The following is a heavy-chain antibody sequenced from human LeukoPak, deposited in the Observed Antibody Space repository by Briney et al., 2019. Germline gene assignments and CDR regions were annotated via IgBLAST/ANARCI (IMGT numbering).Heavy chain of an antibody. CDR3: AKDRISGDPKFFDL. CDR2: ISDGGT. Sequence: GGSLRLSCTASGFIFSSFWMAWVRQAPGKGLEWVSAISDGGTYYADSVKGRFTISRDSSKITLYLQMNSLRAEDTALYYCAKDRISGDPKFFDLWGRGTLVTVSS. CDR1: GFIFSSFW. J-gene: IGHJ2*01. V-gene: IGHV3-23*01. D-gene: IGHD3-3*01.